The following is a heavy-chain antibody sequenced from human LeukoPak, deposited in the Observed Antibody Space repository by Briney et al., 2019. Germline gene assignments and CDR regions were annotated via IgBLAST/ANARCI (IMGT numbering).Heavy chain of an antibody. J-gene: IGHJ5*02. CDR2: IYSSGRT. D-gene: IGHD3-22*01. V-gene: IGHV4-59*12. Sequence: SETLSLTCTVSGGSISSYYWSWIRQPPGKRLEWIGSIYSSGRTYYNPSLQSRVSISVDTSKNQFSLNLTSVTAADTAVYYCARDRGPFITPNWFDPWGQGSLVYVSS. CDR3: ARDRGPFITPNWFDP. CDR1: GGSISSYY.